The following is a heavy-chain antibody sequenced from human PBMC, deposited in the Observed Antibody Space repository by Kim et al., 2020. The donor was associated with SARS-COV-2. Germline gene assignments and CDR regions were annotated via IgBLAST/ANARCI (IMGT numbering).Heavy chain of an antibody. J-gene: IGHJ5*02. D-gene: IGHD2-2*01. Sequence: VRGRFTISRDDSENMAYLQMNSLTTEDTAVYYCTNGYCSSTACYPKFDPWGQGTLVTVSS. CDR3: TNGYCSSTACYPKFDP. V-gene: IGHV3-73*01.